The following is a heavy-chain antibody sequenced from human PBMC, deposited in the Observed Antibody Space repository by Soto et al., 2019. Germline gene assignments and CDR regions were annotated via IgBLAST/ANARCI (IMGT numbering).Heavy chain of an antibody. Sequence: ASVKVSCKASGGTFSSYAISWVRQAPGQGLEWMGGIIPIFGTANYAQKFQGRVTITADESTSTAYMELSSLRSEDTAVYYCARLSLSRITIFDHPFDYWGQGTLVTVSS. J-gene: IGHJ4*02. V-gene: IGHV1-69*13. CDR3: ARLSLSRITIFDHPFDY. D-gene: IGHD3-3*01. CDR2: IIPIFGTA. CDR1: GGTFSSYA.